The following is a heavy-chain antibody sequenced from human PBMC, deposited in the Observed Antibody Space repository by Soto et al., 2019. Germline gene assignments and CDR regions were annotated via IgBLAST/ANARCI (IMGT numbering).Heavy chain of an antibody. CDR2: SNSDGSRT. D-gene: IGHD2-15*01. V-gene: IGHV3-74*01. CDR3: VRTSLVVAAATREDY. J-gene: IGHJ4*02. Sequence: PGGSLLLSCAASGFTFSRYWMHRVRQAPGRWRMWVSRSNSDGSRTSYADSVKGRLTNSRDNAKNTLYLQMNSLRAEDTAVYYCVRTSLVVAAATREDYWGQGTLVTVS. CDR1: GFTFSRYW.